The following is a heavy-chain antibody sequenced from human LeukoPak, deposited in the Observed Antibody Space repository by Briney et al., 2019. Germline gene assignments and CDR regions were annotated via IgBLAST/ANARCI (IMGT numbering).Heavy chain of an antibody. D-gene: IGHD2-15*01. J-gene: IGHJ4*02. CDR2: IIPIFGTA. V-gene: IGHV1-69*05. CDR3: ARGPSCCPFEY. CDR1: GGTFSSYA. Sequence: ASVKVSCKASGGTFSSYAISWVRQAPGQGLEWMGGIIPIFGTANYAQKFQGRVTITTDEATSTAYMELSSLRSEDTAVYYCARGPSCCPFEYWGQGTLVTVSS.